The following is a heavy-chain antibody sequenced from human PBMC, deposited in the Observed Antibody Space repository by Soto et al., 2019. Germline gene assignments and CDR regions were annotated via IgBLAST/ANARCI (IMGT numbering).Heavy chain of an antibody. Sequence: ASVKVSCKASGGTFSSYTISWVRQAPGQGLEWMGRIIPILGIANYAQKFQGRVTITADKSTSTAYMELSSLRSEDTAVYYCARGWVDTARTETGVQRYYYYMDVWGKGTTVTVSS. V-gene: IGHV1-69*02. D-gene: IGHD5-18*01. CDR2: IIPILGIA. CDR1: GGTFSSYT. CDR3: ARGWVDTARTETGVQRYYYYMDV. J-gene: IGHJ6*03.